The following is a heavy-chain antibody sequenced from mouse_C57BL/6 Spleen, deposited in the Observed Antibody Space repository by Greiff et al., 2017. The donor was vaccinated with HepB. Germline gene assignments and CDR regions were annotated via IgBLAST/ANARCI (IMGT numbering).Heavy chain of an antibody. Sequence: EVMLVESGEGLVKPGGSLKLSCAASGFTFSSYAMSWVRQTPEKRLEWVAYISSGGDYIYYADTLKGRFTISRDNARNTLYLQMSSLKSEDTAMYYCTREENYYGSSWGFAYWGQGTLVTVSA. CDR2: ISSGGDYI. V-gene: IGHV5-9-1*02. J-gene: IGHJ3*01. CDR3: TREENYYGSSWGFAY. CDR1: GFTFSSYA. D-gene: IGHD1-1*01.